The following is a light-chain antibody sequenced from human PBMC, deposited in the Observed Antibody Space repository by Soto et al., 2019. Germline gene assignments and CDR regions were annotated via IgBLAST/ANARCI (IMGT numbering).Light chain of an antibody. V-gene: IGKV3-11*01. Sequence: EIVLTQSPATLSLSPGERATFSCKASQSVGTSLAWFQKKPGQAPRLLIYDASVRATGITARFSGSGSGTDFTLTISRLQPEDIAMYYCKQFSNWPPWTFGRVTRVEI. CDR1: QSVGTS. CDR3: KQFSNWPPWT. J-gene: IGKJ1*01. CDR2: DAS.